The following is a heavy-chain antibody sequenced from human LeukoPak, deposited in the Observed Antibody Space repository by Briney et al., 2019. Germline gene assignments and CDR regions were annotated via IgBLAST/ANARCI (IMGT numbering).Heavy chain of an antibody. CDR3: ARSNMVRGVIISRPLDH. J-gene: IGHJ4*02. V-gene: IGHV1-8*01. Sequence: ASVKVSCKASGYTFTSYDINWVRQATGQGLEWMGWMNPNGGNTGYAQKFQGRVTMTRNTSISTAYMELSSLRSEDTAVYYCARSNMVRGVIISRPLDHWGQGTLVTVSS. D-gene: IGHD3-10*01. CDR1: GYTFTSYD. CDR2: MNPNGGNT.